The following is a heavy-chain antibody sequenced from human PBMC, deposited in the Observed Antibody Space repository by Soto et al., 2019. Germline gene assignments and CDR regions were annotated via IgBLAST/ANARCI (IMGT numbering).Heavy chain of an antibody. J-gene: IGHJ4*02. CDR2: IIPMFGTP. Sequence: SGNVSCKSSGGTFSSHCITWVRQAPGQGLEWMGGIIPMFGTPKYAQRFQGRVSITADKSTTTAYMELSSLRSEDTAVYYCAIGSVVVMGAATGGLIYWGQGALVTVSS. V-gene: IGHV1-69*06. CDR1: GGTFSSHC. CDR3: AIGSVVVMGAATGGLIY. D-gene: IGHD2-21*01.